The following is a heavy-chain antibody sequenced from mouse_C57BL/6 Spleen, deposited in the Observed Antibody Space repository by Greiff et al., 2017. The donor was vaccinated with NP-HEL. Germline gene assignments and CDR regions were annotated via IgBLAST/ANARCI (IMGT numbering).Heavy chain of an antibody. D-gene: IGHD2-3*01. Sequence: VKVVESGPGLVSPSQRLSITCTVSGFSLTSYGVHWVRQPPGKGLEWLVVLWSDGSTTYNSALKSRLSISKDNSKSQVFLKMNSLQTDDTAMYYCARHDGYYGFAYWGQGTLVTVSA. CDR3: ARHDGYYGFAY. CDR1: GFSLTSYG. CDR2: LWSDGST. V-gene: IGHV2-6-1*01. J-gene: IGHJ3*01.